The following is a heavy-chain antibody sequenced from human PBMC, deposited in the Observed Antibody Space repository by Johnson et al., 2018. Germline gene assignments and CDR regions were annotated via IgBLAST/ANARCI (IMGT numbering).Heavy chain of an antibody. CDR2: ISGSGGST. V-gene: IGHV3-23*04. Sequence: EVQLVESGGGLVQPGGSLRLSCAASGFTFSNYAMSWVRQAPGKGLEWVSAISGSGGSTYYADSVKGRFTISRDNSKNTLYLQMNSLRAEDTAVYYCAKDSRTGYSSGWYPLSFDYWGQGTLVTVSS. CDR1: GFTFSNYA. D-gene: IGHD6-19*01. CDR3: AKDSRTGYSSGWYPLSFDY. J-gene: IGHJ4*02.